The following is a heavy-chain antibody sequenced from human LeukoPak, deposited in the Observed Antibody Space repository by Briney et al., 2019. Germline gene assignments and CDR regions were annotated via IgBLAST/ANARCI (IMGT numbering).Heavy chain of an antibody. J-gene: IGHJ6*03. CDR3: AKAPRGYYYYYMDV. CDR1: GFSLSAYW. CDR2: IYSGGST. V-gene: IGHV3-66*02. D-gene: IGHD6-6*01. Sequence: PGGSLRLSCAASGFSLSAYWMTWVRQAPGKGLEWVSVIYSGGSTYYADSVKGRFTISKDNSKNTLYLQMNSLRAEDTAVYYCAKAPRGYYYYYMDVWGKGTTVTVSS.